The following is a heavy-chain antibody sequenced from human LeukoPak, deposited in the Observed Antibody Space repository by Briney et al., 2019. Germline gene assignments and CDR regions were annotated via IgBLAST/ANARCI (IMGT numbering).Heavy chain of an antibody. J-gene: IGHJ5*02. D-gene: IGHD3-22*01. CDR1: GYTFTSYD. Sequence: ASVKVSCKASGYTFTSYDINWVRQATGQGLEWMGWMNPNSGNTGYAQKFQGRVTMTRNTSISTAYMELSSLRCEDTAVYYCAIQGDSSGYYYENWFDPWGQGTLVTVSS. V-gene: IGHV1-8*01. CDR2: MNPNSGNT. CDR3: AIQGDSSGYYYENWFDP.